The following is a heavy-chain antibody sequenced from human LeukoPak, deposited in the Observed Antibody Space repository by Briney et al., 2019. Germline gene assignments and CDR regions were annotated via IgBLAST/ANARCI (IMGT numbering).Heavy chain of an antibody. Sequence: GGSLRLSCAASGFTFSDYYMSWIRQAPGKGLEWVSAISGSGGSTYYADSVKGRFTISRDNSKNTLYLQMNSLRAEDTAVYYCAKDLLVDDAFDIWGQGTMVTVSS. CDR3: AKDLLVDDAFDI. D-gene: IGHD2-2*01. CDR2: ISGSGGST. V-gene: IGHV3-23*01. J-gene: IGHJ3*02. CDR1: GFTFSDYY.